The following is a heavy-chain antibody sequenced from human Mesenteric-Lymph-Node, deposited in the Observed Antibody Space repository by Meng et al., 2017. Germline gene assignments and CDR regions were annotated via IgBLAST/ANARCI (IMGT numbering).Heavy chain of an antibody. CDR3: ARFVGATKIFDY. D-gene: IGHD1-26*01. J-gene: IGHJ4*02. Sequence: QGQLQQSGPGLVKPSQTLSPTCAISGDSVSTNSAAWNWIRQSPSGGLEWLGRTYYKSKWYNDYAESVKSRITINPDTSKNQFSLQLNSVTPEDTAVYYCARFVGATKIFDYWGQGTLVTVSS. CDR2: TYYKSKWYN. CDR1: GDSVSTNSAA. V-gene: IGHV6-1*01.